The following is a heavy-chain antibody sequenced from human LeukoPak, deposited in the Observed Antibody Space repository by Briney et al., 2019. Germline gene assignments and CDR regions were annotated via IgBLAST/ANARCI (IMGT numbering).Heavy chain of an antibody. CDR2: TYYRSKWYN. J-gene: IGHJ6*03. V-gene: IGHV6-1*01. CDR1: GDSVSSNSAA. Sequence: SQTLSLTCAISGDSVSSNSAAWNWIRQSPSRGLEWLGRTYYRSKWYNDYAVSVKSRINIKPDTSKNQFSLHLNSVTPEDTAVYYCAGGYCSVGICRYYMDVWGKGTTVTVSS. CDR3: AGGYCSVGICRYYMDV. D-gene: IGHD2-15*01.